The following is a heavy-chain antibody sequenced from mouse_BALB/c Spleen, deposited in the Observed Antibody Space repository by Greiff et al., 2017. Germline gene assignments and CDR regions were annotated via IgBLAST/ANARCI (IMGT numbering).Heavy chain of an antibody. CDR1: GFTFSSYA. Sequence: EVKLMESGGGLVKPGGSLKLSCAASGFTFSSYAMSWVRQTPEKRLEWVASISSGGSTYYPDSVKGRFTISRDNARNILYLQMSSLRSEDTAMYYCAREDYGSSYYYWGQGTTLTVSS. D-gene: IGHD1-1*01. CDR3: AREDYGSSYYY. CDR2: ISSGGST. J-gene: IGHJ2*01. V-gene: IGHV5-6-5*01.